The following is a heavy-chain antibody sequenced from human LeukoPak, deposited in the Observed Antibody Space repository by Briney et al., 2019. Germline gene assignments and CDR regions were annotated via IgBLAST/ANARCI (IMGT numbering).Heavy chain of an antibody. D-gene: IGHD3-10*01. Sequence: PSETLSLTCTVSGYSISSGYYWGWIRQPPGKGLEWIGSIYHSGSTYYNPSLKSRVTISVDTSKNQFSLKLSSVTAADTAVYYCASHSMVRGVTNWFDPWGQGTLVTVSS. J-gene: IGHJ5*02. CDR1: GYSISSGYY. V-gene: IGHV4-38-2*02. CDR3: ASHSMVRGVTNWFDP. CDR2: IYHSGST.